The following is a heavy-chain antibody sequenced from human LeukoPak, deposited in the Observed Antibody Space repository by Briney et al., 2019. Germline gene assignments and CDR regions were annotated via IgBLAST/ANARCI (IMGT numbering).Heavy chain of an antibody. D-gene: IGHD2-8*02. CDR3: ARAWWGAKGPDY. V-gene: IGHV4-34*01. J-gene: IGHJ4*02. Sequence: KPSETLSLTCAAYGGSFSGYYWSWIRQPPGKGLEWIGEINHSGSTNYNPSLKSRAIISVDTSKNQFSLKLSSVTAADTAVYYCARAWWGAKGPDYWGQGTLVTVSS. CDR2: INHSGST. CDR1: GGSFSGYY.